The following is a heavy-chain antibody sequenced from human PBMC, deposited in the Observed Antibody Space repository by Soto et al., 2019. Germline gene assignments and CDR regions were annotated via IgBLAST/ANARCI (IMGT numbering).Heavy chain of an antibody. CDR1: GFTFSSYS. CDR2: ISSSSSYI. Sequence: GGSLRLSCAASGFTFSSYSMNWVRQAPGKGLEWVSSISSSSSYIYYADSVKGRFTISRDNAKNSLYLQMNSLRAEDTAVYYCATAIYDFWSGNIWGQGTLVTVSS. D-gene: IGHD3-3*01. J-gene: IGHJ4*02. V-gene: IGHV3-21*01. CDR3: ATAIYDFWSGNI.